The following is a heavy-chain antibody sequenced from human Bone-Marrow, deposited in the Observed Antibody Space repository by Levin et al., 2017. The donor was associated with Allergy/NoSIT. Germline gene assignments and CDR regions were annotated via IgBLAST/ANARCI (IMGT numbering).Heavy chain of an antibody. Sequence: GESLKISCKASGYTFTSYAMHWVRQAPGQRLEWMGWINAGNGNTKYSQKFQGRVTITRDTSASTAYMELSSLRSEDTAVYYCARDHSGYDPYFDYWGQGTLVTVSS. CDR2: INAGNGNT. V-gene: IGHV1-3*01. CDR3: ARDHSGYDPYFDY. D-gene: IGHD5-12*01. J-gene: IGHJ4*02. CDR1: GYTFTSYA.